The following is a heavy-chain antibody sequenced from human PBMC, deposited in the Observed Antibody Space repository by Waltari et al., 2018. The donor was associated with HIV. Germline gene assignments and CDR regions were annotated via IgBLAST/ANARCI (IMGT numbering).Heavy chain of an antibody. Sequence: QVQLQESGPGLVTPSETLSLTCTVSGGSISGYHWSWIRQPAGKGLEWIGQIYISGSTNYNPSLKSRVTMSLDASKNLFSLKMRSVTAADTAVYYCARENILLLFGESYYNYYGMDVWGQGTTVTVSS. CDR3: ARENILLLFGESYYNYYGMDV. CDR1: GGSISGYH. V-gene: IGHV4-4*07. J-gene: IGHJ6*02. D-gene: IGHD3-10*01. CDR2: IYISGST.